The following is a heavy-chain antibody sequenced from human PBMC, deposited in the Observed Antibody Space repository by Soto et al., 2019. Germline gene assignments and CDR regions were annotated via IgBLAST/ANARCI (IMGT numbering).Heavy chain of an antibody. J-gene: IGHJ6*02. CDR1: GFTFDDYA. CDR2: ISWNSGSI. D-gene: IGHD5-12*01. CDR3: AKESEMATIYYGMDV. V-gene: IGHV3-9*01. Sequence: EVQLVESGGGLVQPGRSLRLSCAASGFTFDDYAMHWVRQAPGKGLEWVSGISWNSGSIGYADSVKGRFTISRDNAKNSLYLQMNSLRAEDTALYYCAKESEMATIYYGMDVWGQGTTVTVSS.